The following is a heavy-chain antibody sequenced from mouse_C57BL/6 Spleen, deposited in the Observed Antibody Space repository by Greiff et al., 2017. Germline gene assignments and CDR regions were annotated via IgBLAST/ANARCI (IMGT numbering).Heavy chain of an antibody. CDR1: GYTFTSYW. Sequence: VQLQQPGAELVKPGASVKLSCKASGYTFTSYWMHWVKQRPGQGLEWIGMIHPNSGSTNYNEKFKSKATLTVDKSSSTAYMQLSSLTSEDSAVYYCARFSTTVVASNQAWFAYWGQGTLVTVSA. CDR2: IHPNSGST. D-gene: IGHD1-1*01. J-gene: IGHJ3*01. CDR3: ARFSTTVVASNQAWFAY. V-gene: IGHV1-64*01.